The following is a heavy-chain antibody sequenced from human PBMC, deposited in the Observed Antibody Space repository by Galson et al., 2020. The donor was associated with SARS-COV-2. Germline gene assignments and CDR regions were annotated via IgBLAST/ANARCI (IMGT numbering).Heavy chain of an antibody. V-gene: IGHV4-34*01. CDR2: INHSGST. J-gene: IGHJ6*03. CDR1: GGSFSGYY. CDR3: ARGSVVAVVFYYYYYMDV. D-gene: IGHD6-19*01. Sequence: SETLSLTCAVYGGSFSGYYWSWIRQPPGKGLEWIGEINHSGSTNYNPSLKSRVTISVDTSKNQFSLKLSSVTAADTAVYYCARGSVVAVVFYYYYYMDVWGKGTTVTVSS.